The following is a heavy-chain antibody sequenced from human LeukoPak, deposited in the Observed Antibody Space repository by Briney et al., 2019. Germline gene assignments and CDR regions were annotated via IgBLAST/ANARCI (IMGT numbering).Heavy chain of an antibody. CDR2: INWNGGST. CDR3: ARVASHYCSSTSCYPFDY. Sequence: PGGSLRLSCAAYGLTFDDYGMSWVRQAPGKGLEWVSGINWNGGSTGYADSVKGRFTISRDNAKNSLYLQMNSLRAEDTALYYCARVASHYCSSTSCYPFDYWGQGTLVTVSS. D-gene: IGHD2-2*01. CDR1: GLTFDDYG. V-gene: IGHV3-20*04. J-gene: IGHJ4*02.